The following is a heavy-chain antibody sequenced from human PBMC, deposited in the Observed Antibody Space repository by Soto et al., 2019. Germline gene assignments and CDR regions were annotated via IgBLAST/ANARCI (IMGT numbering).Heavy chain of an antibody. V-gene: IGHV1-2*02. D-gene: IGHD3-9*01. CDR3: ASITTYYDIMTGYKTPMGYYYGMDV. CDR1: GYTFTGYY. J-gene: IGHJ6*04. Sequence: ASVKVSCKASGYTFTGYYMHWVRQAPGQGLEWMGWINPNSGGTNYAQKFQGRVTMTRDTSISTANMELIRMRADDTAGYYCASITTYYDIMTGYKTPMGYYYGMDVWGEGTTVTVSA. CDR2: INPNSGGT.